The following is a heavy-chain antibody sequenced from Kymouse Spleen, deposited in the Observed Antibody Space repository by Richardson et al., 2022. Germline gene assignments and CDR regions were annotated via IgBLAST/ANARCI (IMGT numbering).Heavy chain of an antibody. D-gene: IGHD3-9*01. CDR2: IRSKANSYAT. J-gene: IGHJ4*02. Sequence: EVQLVESGGGLVQPGGSLKLSCAASGFTFSGSAMHWVRQASGKGLEWVGRIRSKANSYATAYAASVKGRFTISRDDSKNTAYLQMNSLKTEDTAVYYCTYYDILTGYRDYWGQGTLVTVSS. CDR3: TYYDILTGYRDY. CDR1: GFTFSGSA. V-gene: IGHV3-73*02.